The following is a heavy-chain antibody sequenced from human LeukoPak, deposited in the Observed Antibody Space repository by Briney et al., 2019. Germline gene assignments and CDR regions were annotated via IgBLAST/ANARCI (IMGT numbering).Heavy chain of an antibody. Sequence: GGSLRLSCAASGFTFSSYAMSWVRQAPGKGLEWVSTISGSGGSTYYADSGKGRFTISRDNSKNTLYLQMNSLRAEDTAVYYCAKDPQRYYDSSGYHFSGYDYWGQGTLVTVTT. CDR1: GFTFSSYA. CDR2: ISGSGGST. V-gene: IGHV3-23*01. D-gene: IGHD3-22*01. J-gene: IGHJ4*02. CDR3: AKDPQRYYDSSGYHFSGYDY.